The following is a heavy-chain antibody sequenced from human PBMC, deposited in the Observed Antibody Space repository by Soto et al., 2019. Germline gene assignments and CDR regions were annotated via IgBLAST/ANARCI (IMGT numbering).Heavy chain of an antibody. CDR1: GYSCSSYG. CDR2: SSAHSGNT. V-gene: IGHV1-18*01. D-gene: IGHD3-10*01. J-gene: IGHJ6*02. Sequence: VSCKDSGYSCSSYGISCGRQEPRRELEGMRGSSAHSGNTNNERKSQGSVTITTDTSTSTAYMELRSLRSDDTAVYYCARHCGEVFWFGGLRHYYYGMDVWGQGTTVTVSS. CDR3: ARHCGEVFWFGGLRHYYYGMDV.